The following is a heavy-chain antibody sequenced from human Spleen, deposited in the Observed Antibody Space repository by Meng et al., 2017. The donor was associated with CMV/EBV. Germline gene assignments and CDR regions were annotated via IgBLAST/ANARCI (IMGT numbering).Heavy chain of an antibody. CDR3: ARGVVAGDY. V-gene: IGHV1-18*04. D-gene: IGHD6-19*01. CDR1: GDTFTDYY. CDR2: ISAYNGNT. Sequence: QVQLVQSWAELRKPGASVKVSCKASGDTFTDYYMHRVRQAPGQGLEWMGWISAYNGNTNYAQKLQGRVTMTTDTSTSTAYMDLRSLRSDDTAVYYCARGVVAGDYWGQGTLVTVSS. J-gene: IGHJ4*02.